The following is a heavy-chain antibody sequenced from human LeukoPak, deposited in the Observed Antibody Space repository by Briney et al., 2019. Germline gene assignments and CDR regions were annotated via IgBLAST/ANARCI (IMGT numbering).Heavy chain of an antibody. D-gene: IGHD2-15*01. CDR2: IYPGDSDT. Sequence: GESLKISCKGSGYSFTSYWIGWVRQMSGKGLEWMGIIYPGDSDTRYSPSFQGQVTISADKSISTAYLQWSSLKASVTAMYYCARPNCSGGSCYRGWFDPWGQGTLVTVSS. V-gene: IGHV5-51*01. CDR1: GYSFTSYW. J-gene: IGHJ5*02. CDR3: ARPNCSGGSCYRGWFDP.